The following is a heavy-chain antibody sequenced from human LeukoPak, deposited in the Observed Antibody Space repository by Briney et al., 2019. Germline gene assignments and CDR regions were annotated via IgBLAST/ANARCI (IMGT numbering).Heavy chain of an antibody. V-gene: IGHV3-48*02. CDR2: ISSSSSTI. Sequence: PGGSLRLSCAASGFTFSSYSMHWVRQAPGKGLEWVSYISSSSSTIYYADSVKGRFTISRDNAKNSLYLQMNSLRDEDTAVYYCAGGGVRYFDWDGRGYYYYMDVWGKGTTVTVSS. CDR1: GFTFSSYS. D-gene: IGHD3-9*01. J-gene: IGHJ6*03. CDR3: AGGGVRYFDWDGRGYYYYMDV.